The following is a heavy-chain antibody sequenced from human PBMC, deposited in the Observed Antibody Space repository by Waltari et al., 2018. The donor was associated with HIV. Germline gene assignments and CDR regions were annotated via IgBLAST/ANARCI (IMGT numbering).Heavy chain of an antibody. CDR2: ISGIGYSM. V-gene: IGHV3-23*01. Sequence: EGQLLESGGGLVQTGGSLRLSCAASGFTFSSHAMGWVRKAPGKGMELVSIISGIGYSMNYADSAKGHFTISRDNSKNVLYLQMNSLRVEDTAIYYCVRHPYSDYSLVWVDSWGQGTLVSVSS. J-gene: IGHJ5*01. CDR3: VRHPYSDYSLVWVDS. D-gene: IGHD4-17*01. CDR1: GFTFSSHA.